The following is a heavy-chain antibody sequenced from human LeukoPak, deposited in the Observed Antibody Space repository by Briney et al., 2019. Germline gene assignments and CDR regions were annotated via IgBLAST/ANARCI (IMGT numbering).Heavy chain of an antibody. V-gene: IGHV3-53*01. D-gene: IGHD5-12*01. J-gene: IGHJ4*02. CDR3: ARARGYAIEY. CDR1: GFTLNTYS. Sequence: GGSLRLSCAASGFTLNTYSMNWVRQAPGKGLEWVSIMYSGGATYYADSVKGRFTVSRDSSKNTLYLLMNSLRAEDTAVYHCARARGYAIEYWGQGILVTVSS. CDR2: MYSGGAT.